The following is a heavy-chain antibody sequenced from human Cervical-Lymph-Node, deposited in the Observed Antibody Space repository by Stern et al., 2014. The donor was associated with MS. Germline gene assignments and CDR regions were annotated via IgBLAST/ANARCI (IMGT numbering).Heavy chain of an antibody. J-gene: IGHJ4*02. CDR1: GFTVSSNY. CDR3: ARVAPIRSSSWYLDY. Sequence: EVQLLESGGGLIQPGGSLRLSCAASGFTVSSNYMSWVRQAPGKGLEWVSVIYSGGSTYYADSVKGRFTISRDNSKNTLYLQMNSLRAEDTAVYYCARVAPIRSSSWYLDYWGQGTLVTVSS. D-gene: IGHD6-13*01. V-gene: IGHV3-53*01. CDR2: IYSGGST.